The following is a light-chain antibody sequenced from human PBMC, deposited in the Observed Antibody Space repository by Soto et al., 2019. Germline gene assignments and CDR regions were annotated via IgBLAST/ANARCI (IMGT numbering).Light chain of an antibody. V-gene: IGKV4-1*01. CDR2: WAS. Sequence: DIVMTQSPDSLAVSLGERATINCKSSQSVLYSSHNKNYLAWYQQKPGQPPKLLIYWASTRESGVPDRFSGSGSGTDFTLTISSLQAEDVAVYYCQQYYSTPWTFGRGTKVEIK. J-gene: IGKJ1*01. CDR3: QQYYSTPWT. CDR1: QSVLYSSHNKNY.